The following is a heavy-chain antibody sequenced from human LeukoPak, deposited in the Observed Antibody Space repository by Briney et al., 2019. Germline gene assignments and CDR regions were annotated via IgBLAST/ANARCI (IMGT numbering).Heavy chain of an antibody. J-gene: IGHJ4*02. CDR3: ARNAGDY. D-gene: IGHD1-1*01. CDR1: GGSISDFY. V-gene: IGHV4-4*07. CDR2: IYISGNT. Sequence: PSETLSLTCTVSGGSISDFYWSWIRQPAGKGLEWIGRIYISGNTNYNPSLKSRVTMSLDTSKNHFSLRLRSATAADTAVYYCARNAGDYWGQGTLVTVSS.